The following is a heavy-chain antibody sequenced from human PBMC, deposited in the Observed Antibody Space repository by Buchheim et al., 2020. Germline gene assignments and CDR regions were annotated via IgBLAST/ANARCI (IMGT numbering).Heavy chain of an antibody. CDR2: INHSGST. CDR3: AREKGDDYVWGSYRRNWFDP. CDR1: GESFSGYY. V-gene: IGHV4-34*01. D-gene: IGHD3-16*02. J-gene: IGHJ5*02. Sequence: QVQLQQWGAGLLKPSETLSLTCAVYGESFSGYYWSWIRQPPGKGLEWIGEINHSGSTNYNPSLKSRVTISVDTSKNQFSLKLSSVTAANTAVYYCAREKGDDYVWGSYRRNWFDPWGQGTL.